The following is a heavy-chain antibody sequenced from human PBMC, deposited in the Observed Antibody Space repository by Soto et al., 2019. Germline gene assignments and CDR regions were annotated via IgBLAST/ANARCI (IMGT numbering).Heavy chain of an antibody. Sequence: QGQLQESGPGLVKPSQTLSLTCTVSGGSISSGGYYWSWIRQHPGKGLEWIGHIYYSGSTYYNPTLKSRVTXEVXTXKNQFSLKLSSVTAADTAVYYCAREPVAYYFYGMDVWGQGTTVTVSS. J-gene: IGHJ6*02. CDR1: GGSISSGGYY. V-gene: IGHV4-31*03. CDR2: IYYSGST. CDR3: AREPVAYYFYGMDV. D-gene: IGHD2-15*01.